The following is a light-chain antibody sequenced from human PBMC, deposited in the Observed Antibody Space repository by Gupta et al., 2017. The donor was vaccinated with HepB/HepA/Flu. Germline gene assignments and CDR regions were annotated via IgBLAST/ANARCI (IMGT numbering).Light chain of an antibody. CDR1: QNVATY. J-gene: IGKJ3*01. CDR3: QQRRSGHPSFT. CDR2: DAS. Sequence: EIVLTQSPATLSLSPGERATLSCRASQNVATYLAWYQQKPGQAPRLLIYDASNRATGIPARFSGSGDGTDFTLTISSREPEDSAVYYCQQRRSGHPSFTFGHGTKVDIK. V-gene: IGKV3-11*01.